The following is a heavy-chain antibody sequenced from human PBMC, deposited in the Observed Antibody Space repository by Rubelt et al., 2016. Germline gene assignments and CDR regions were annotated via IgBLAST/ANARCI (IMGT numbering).Heavy chain of an antibody. D-gene: IGHD6-19*01. CDR3: ARDKEWLATRGFQNWFDP. CDR1: GYTFTSYG. V-gene: IGHV1-18*01. Sequence: QVQLVQSGAEVKKPGASVKVSCKASGYTFTSYGISWVRQAPGQGLEWMGWISAYNGHTNYAQKLQGRVTRTTDTSTSAAYMELRSLRSDDTAVYYCARDKEWLATRGFQNWFDPWGQGTLVTVSS. J-gene: IGHJ5*02. CDR2: ISAYNGHT.